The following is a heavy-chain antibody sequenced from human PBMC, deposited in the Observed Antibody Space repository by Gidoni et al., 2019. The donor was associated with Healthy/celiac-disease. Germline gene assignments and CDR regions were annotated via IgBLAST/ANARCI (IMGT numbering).Heavy chain of an antibody. CDR1: GGSFSGYY. D-gene: IGHD6-13*01. CDR2: INHSGST. J-gene: IGHJ5*02. V-gene: IGHV4-34*01. CDR3: ARVQQQLLFSWWFDP. Sequence: QVQLQQWGAGLLKPSETLSLTCAVYGGSFSGYYWSWIRQPPGKGLEWIGEINHSGSTNYNPSLKSRVTISVDTSKNQFSLKLSSVTAADTAVYYCARVQQQLLFSWWFDPWGQGTLVTVSS.